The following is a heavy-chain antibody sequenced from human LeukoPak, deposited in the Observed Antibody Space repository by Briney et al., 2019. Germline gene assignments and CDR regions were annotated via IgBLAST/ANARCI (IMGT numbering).Heavy chain of an antibody. J-gene: IGHJ6*02. V-gene: IGHV4-59*01. D-gene: IGHD2/OR15-2a*01. CDR3: ARAPTWNYGMDV. Sequence: ASETLSLTCTVSGGSISNYYRSWIRQHPGKGLEWIGYIYYPGSTNYNPSLKSRVAISVDASKNQFSLKLSSVTAADTAVYHCARAPTWNYGMDVWGQGTTVTVSS. CDR1: GGSISNYY. CDR2: IYYPGST.